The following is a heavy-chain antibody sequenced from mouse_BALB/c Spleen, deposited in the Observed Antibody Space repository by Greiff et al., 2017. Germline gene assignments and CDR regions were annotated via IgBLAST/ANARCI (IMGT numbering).Heavy chain of an antibody. CDR3: ARRRGNYYGSRGGFDY. J-gene: IGHJ2*01. Sequence: LKESGPGILKPSQTLSLTCSFSGFSLSTSGMGVGWIRQPSGKGLEWLAHIWWDDDKYYNPSLKSQLTISKDTSRNQVFLKITSVDTADTATYYCARRRGNYYGSRGGFDYWGQGTTLTVSS. V-gene: IGHV8-8*01. CDR2: IWWDDDK. CDR1: GFSLSTSGMG. D-gene: IGHD1-1*01.